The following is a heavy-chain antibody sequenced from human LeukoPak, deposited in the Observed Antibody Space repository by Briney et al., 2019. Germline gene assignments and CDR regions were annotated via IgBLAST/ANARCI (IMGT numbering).Heavy chain of an antibody. D-gene: IGHD3-3*01. J-gene: IGHJ3*02. CDR3: AKAYDFWSGSPTPSDAFDI. CDR1: GFTFSSYA. V-gene: IGHV3-30-3*01. CDR2: ISNDGSNM. Sequence: PGGSLRLSCAASGFTFSSYAMHWVRQAPGKGLEWVGVISNDGSNMYYADSVKGRFTISRDNSKNALYLQMNSLRAEDTAVYYCAKAYDFWSGSPTPSDAFDIWGQGTMVTVSS.